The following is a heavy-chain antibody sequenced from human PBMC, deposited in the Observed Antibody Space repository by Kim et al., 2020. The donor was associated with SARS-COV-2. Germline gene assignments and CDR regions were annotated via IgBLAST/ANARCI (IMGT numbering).Heavy chain of an antibody. Sequence: SVKVSCKASGGTFSSYAISWVRQAPGQGLEWMGGIIPIFGTANYAQKFQGRVTITADESTSTAYMELSSLRSEDTAVYYCARDGSGSYLRNWFDPWGQGTLVTVSS. CDR1: GGTFSSYA. D-gene: IGHD1-26*01. V-gene: IGHV1-69*13. CDR3: ARDGSGSYLRNWFDP. CDR2: IIPIFGTA. J-gene: IGHJ5*02.